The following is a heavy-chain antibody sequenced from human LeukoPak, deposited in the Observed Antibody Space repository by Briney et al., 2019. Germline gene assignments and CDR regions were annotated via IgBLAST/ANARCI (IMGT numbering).Heavy chain of an antibody. V-gene: IGHV4-61*02. D-gene: IGHD3-10*01. CDR3: ARGAMVRALAD. CDR1: GGSISSGGFR. CDR2: FFTSGST. J-gene: IGHJ4*02. Sequence: PSQTLSLTCTVSGGSISSGGFRWSWIRQPAGKGLEWIGRFFTSGSTNYNPSLKSRVTISVDTSKNQFSLRLSSVTAADTAVYYCARGAMVRALADWGQGTLVTVSS.